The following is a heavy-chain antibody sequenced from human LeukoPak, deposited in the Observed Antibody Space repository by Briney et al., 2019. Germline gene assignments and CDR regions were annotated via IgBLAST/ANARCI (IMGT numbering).Heavy chain of an antibody. J-gene: IGHJ4*02. CDR2: INTSGSST. CDR3: SRELGRSYFDY. Sequence: GSVKVSCKASGYTFSTYYMHWVRQAPGQGLEWMGVINTSGSSTTYAQKFQGRVTMTSDTSTSTVYMELSSLRSEDTAVYYCSRELGRSYFDYWGQGTLVTVSS. CDR1: GYTFSTYY. V-gene: IGHV1-46*01.